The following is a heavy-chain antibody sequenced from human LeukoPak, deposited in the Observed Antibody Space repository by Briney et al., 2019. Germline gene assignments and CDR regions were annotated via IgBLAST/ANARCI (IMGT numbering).Heavy chain of an antibody. Sequence: GGSLRLSCAASGFTFSDYYMSWIRQAPGKGLEWVSYISSSGSTIYYADSVKGRFTISRDNAKNSLYLQMNSLRAEDTAVYYCARVRVPYYYDSSGSNWYFDLWGRGTLVTVSS. V-gene: IGHV3-11*01. CDR3: ARVRVPYYYDSSGSNWYFDL. CDR2: ISSSGSTI. CDR1: GFTFSDYY. J-gene: IGHJ2*01. D-gene: IGHD3-22*01.